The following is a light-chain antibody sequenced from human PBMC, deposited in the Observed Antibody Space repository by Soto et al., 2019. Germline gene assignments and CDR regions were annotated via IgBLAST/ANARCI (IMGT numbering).Light chain of an antibody. CDR3: HQRRSWPRT. Sequence: EIVMTQSPATLSSSPEERTILSSMSSQTVFSRLAWYQHKPGQAPRLLIYDSSIRATGIPVRFSGSGSGTDFTLTISSLQPEDFAVYYCHQRRSWPRTFGQGTKVDIK. CDR2: DSS. CDR1: QTVFSR. J-gene: IGKJ1*01. V-gene: IGKV3-11*01.